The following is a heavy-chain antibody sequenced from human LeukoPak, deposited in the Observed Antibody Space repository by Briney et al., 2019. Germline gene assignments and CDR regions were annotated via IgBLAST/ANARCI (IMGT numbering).Heavy chain of an antibody. CDR2: INAKSGDT. V-gene: IGHV1-2*02. D-gene: IGHD2-8*02. CDR1: GYTFTDYY. Sequence: ASVKVSCKASGYTFTDYYMHWVRQAPGQGLEWMGWINAKSGDTKYAQKFQARLTMTRDTSITTTYMEVSRLSSDDTAVYYCARQNTGQLDYWGQGTLVTASS. CDR3: ARQNTGQLDY. J-gene: IGHJ4*02.